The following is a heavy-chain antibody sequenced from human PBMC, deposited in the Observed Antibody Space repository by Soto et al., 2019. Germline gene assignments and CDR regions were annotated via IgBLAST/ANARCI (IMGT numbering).Heavy chain of an antibody. CDR3: AKDRTHIVVVTSFDY. D-gene: IGHD2-21*02. CDR2: IYDGGST. CDR1: GGSISSVNYC. Sequence: SETLSLTCTVSGGSISSVNYCWSWIRQPPDKSLEWIGHIYDGGSTYSNPSLKSRVIISLDTSKNQFSLQMNSLRAEDTAVYYCAKDRTHIVVVTSFDYWGQGTLVTVSS. J-gene: IGHJ4*02. V-gene: IGHV4-30-4*01.